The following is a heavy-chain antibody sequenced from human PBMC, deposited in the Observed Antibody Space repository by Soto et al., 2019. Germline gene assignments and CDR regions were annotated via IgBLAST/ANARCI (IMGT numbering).Heavy chain of an antibody. D-gene: IGHD5-18*01. CDR3: ARDRVMVTCPEF. J-gene: IGHJ4*02. V-gene: IGHV5-51*01. Sequence: GESLKISCKGFDYTFAAYWLGWVRQMPGTGLEWMGIINPGDSDVRYSPPFEGQVTISADKSINTAYLQWSSLKASDTAMYYCARDRVMVTCPEFWGPGTLVTVSS. CDR1: DYTFAAYW. CDR2: INPGDSDV.